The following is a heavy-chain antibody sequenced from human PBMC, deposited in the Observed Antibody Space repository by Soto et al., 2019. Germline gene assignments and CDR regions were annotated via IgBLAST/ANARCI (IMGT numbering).Heavy chain of an antibody. Sequence: GGSLRLSCAASGFTFSSCSMKWVRQAPGKGLEWVSSIDSSSSYIHYADSVKGRFTISRDNAKNSLYLQMNSLRAEDTAVYYCATISGTTRGDDYWGQGTRVPVSS. CDR2: IDSSSSYI. CDR1: GFTFSSCS. CDR3: ATISGTTRGDDY. J-gene: IGHJ4*02. D-gene: IGHD1-20*01. V-gene: IGHV3-21*01.